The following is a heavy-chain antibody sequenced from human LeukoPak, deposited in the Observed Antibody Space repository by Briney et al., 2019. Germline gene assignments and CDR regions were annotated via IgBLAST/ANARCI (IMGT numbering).Heavy chain of an antibody. CDR3: AREVSEGFDF. D-gene: IGHD3-22*01. CDR1: GFTFSGYS. CDR2: FGTRSTSV. J-gene: IGHJ4*02. Sequence: GGSLRLSCTASGFTFSGYSMNWIRQAPGKGLEWVSSFGTRSTSVYHAGSVKGRFAISRDNAKNSLYLQMNSPRAEDTALYYCAREVSEGFDFWGQGTLVTVSS. V-gene: IGHV3-21*01.